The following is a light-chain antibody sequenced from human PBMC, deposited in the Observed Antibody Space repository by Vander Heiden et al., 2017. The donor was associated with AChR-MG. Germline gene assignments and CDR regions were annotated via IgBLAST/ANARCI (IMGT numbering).Light chain of an antibody. CDR1: KLGDRY. Sequence: YELTQPPSVSVSPGQTASITCSGDKLGDRYACWYQQKPGQSPVLVIYQDSKRPSGIPERFSGSNSGNTATLTISGTQAMDEADYYCQAWDSSTVVFGGGTKLTVL. J-gene: IGLJ2*01. CDR3: QAWDSSTVV. V-gene: IGLV3-1*01. CDR2: QDS.